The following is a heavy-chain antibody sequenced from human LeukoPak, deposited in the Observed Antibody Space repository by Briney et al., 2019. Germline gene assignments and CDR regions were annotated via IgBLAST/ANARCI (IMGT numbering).Heavy chain of an antibody. J-gene: IGHJ6*04. CDR1: GGSFSGYY. D-gene: IGHD3-16*01. CDR3: ARQAEYDDYVWDV. CDR2: INHSGST. Sequence: PSETLSLTCAVYGGSFSGYYWSWIRQPPGKGLEWIGEINHSGSTNYNPSLKSRVTISVDTSKNHFSLTLSPVTAADTAVYYCARQAEYDDYVWDVWGKGTTVTISS. V-gene: IGHV4-34*01.